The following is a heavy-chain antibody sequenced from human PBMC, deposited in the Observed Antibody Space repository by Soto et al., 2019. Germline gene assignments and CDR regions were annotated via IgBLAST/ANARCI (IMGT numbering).Heavy chain of an antibody. CDR2: INPNSGGT. Sequence: QVQLVQPGAEGKKPGASVKVSCKASVYPFTGYYLHWVRQAPGQGLEGMGWINPNSGGTNYAQKFQGRVTMAMGMYISTAYMELSRLRCEDPAVYYCARDPVNGQWLVGVVDYGGRGTLVTVSS. V-gene: IGHV1-2*02. CDR1: VYPFTGYY. CDR3: ARDPVNGQWLVGVVDY. D-gene: IGHD6-19*01. J-gene: IGHJ4*02.